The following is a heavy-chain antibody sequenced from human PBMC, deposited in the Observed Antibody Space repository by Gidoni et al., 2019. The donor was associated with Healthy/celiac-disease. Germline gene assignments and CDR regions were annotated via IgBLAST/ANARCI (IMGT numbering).Heavy chain of an antibody. D-gene: IGHD2-8*01. Sequence: QVQLLESGGGVVQPGRSLRLSCAASGFTFSSYGMHWVRQAPGKGLGWVAVIWYDGSNKYYADSVKGRFTISRDNSKNTLYLQMNSLRAEDTAVYYCARARRVYLNWFDPWGQGTLVTVSS. CDR2: IWYDGSNK. J-gene: IGHJ5*02. CDR1: GFTFSSYG. CDR3: ARARRVYLNWFDP. V-gene: IGHV3-33*01.